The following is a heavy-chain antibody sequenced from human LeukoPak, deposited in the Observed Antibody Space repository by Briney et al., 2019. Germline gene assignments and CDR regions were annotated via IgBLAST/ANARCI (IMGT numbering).Heavy chain of an antibody. CDR1: GFTVSSNY. J-gene: IGHJ5*02. CDR2: INSDGSST. Sequence: GGSLRLSCAASGFTVSSNYMSWVRQAPGKGLVWVSRINSDGSSTSYADSVKGRFTISRDNAKNTLYLQMNSLRAEDTAVYYCARDLGFFEYPADWFDPWGQGTLVTVSS. CDR3: ARDLGFFEYPADWFDP. V-gene: IGHV3-74*01. D-gene: IGHD2/OR15-2a*01.